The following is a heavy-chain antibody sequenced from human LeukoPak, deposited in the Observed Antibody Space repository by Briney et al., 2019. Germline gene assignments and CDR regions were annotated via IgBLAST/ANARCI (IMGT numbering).Heavy chain of an antibody. Sequence: GGSLRLSCAPPGFTFCRYTTRCGSQAPGKGLEWVSIISNSGGSTYYADSVKGRFTISRDNSKNTLYLQMNSLRAEDTAVYYCGKAVGAYVDYWGQGTLVTVSS. CDR2: ISNSGGST. CDR3: GKAVGAYVDY. V-gene: IGHV3-23*01. J-gene: IGHJ4*02. D-gene: IGHD1-26*01. CDR1: GFTFCRYT.